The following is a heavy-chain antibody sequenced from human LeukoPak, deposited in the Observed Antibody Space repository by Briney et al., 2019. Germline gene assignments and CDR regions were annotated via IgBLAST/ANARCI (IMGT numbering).Heavy chain of an antibody. Sequence: SETLSPTCAVYGGSFSGYYWSWIRQPPGKGLEWIGEINHSGSTNYNPSLKSRVTISVDTSKNQFSLKLSSVTAADTAVYYCARGRYYGSGSTLPDYWGQGTLVTVSS. V-gene: IGHV4-34*01. J-gene: IGHJ4*02. CDR2: INHSGST. D-gene: IGHD3-10*01. CDR3: ARGRYYGSGSTLPDY. CDR1: GGSFSGYY.